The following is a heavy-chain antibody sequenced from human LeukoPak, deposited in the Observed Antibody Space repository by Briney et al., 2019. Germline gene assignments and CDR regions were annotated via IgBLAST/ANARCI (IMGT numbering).Heavy chain of an antibody. CDR3: ARAASIAARYYYYYGMVV. V-gene: IGHV1-2*02. J-gene: IGHJ6*02. CDR1: GYTFTASY. CDR2: INPNSGGT. Sequence: ASLKVSCKASGYTFTASYMHWVRQAPGQELEWMGWINPNSGGTNYAQKFQGRVTMTRDTAISTAYMELSRLRSDDTAVYYCARAASIAARYYYYYGMVVWGQGTTVTVSS. D-gene: IGHD6-6*01.